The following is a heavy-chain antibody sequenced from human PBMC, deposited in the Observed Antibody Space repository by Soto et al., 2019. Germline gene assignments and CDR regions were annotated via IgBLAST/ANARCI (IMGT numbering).Heavy chain of an antibody. Sequence: QVQLVESGGGVVQPGGSLRLSCAASGFPLSFYVMHWARQAPGKGLEWVALVSNDGRDQSYADSVKGRFTISRDNSKNMLYLHMSSLRAEDSALYYCAILYVWGSASDYWGQGTLVTVSS. D-gene: IGHD3-16*01. J-gene: IGHJ4*02. V-gene: IGHV3-30*03. CDR2: VSNDGRDQ. CDR1: GFPLSFYV. CDR3: AILYVWGSASDY.